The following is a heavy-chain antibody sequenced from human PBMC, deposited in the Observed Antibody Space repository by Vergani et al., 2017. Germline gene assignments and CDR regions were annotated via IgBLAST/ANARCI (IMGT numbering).Heavy chain of an antibody. CDR2: IKSKTDGGTT. V-gene: IGHV3-15*01. CDR3: AKLQWGRSGYTGGYYFDY. J-gene: IGHJ4*02. D-gene: IGHD3-22*01. Sequence: EVQLVESGGGLVKPGGSLRLSCAASGFTFSNAWMSWVRQAPGKGLEWVGRIKSKTDGGTTDYAAPVKGRFTISRDDSKNTLYLQMNSLKTEDTAVYYCAKLQWGRSGYTGGYYFDYWGQGTLVTVSA. CDR1: GFTFSNAW.